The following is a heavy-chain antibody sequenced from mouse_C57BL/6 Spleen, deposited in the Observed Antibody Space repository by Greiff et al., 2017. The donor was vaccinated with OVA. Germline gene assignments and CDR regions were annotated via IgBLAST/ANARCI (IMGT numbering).Heavy chain of an antibody. Sequence: QVHVKQPGAELVMPGASVKLSCKASGYTFTSYWMHWVKQRPGQGLEWIGEIDPSDSYTNYNQKFKGKSTLTVDKSSSTAYMQLSSLTSEDSAVYYCARYLSYYAMDYWGQGTSVTVSS. V-gene: IGHV1-69*01. CDR1: GYTFTSYW. J-gene: IGHJ4*01. CDR2: IDPSDSYT. CDR3: ARYLSYYAMDY.